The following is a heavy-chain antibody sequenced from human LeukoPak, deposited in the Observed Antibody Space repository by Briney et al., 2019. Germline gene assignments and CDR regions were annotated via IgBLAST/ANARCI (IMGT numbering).Heavy chain of an antibody. Sequence: GGSLRLSCAASGFPFSSYVMYWVRQAPGKGLEYVSSISSNGGSTYYANSVKGRFTISRDNSKNTLYLQMNSLRAEDTAVYYCARDLTSGALFYYWGQGTLVTVSS. CDR3: ARDLTSGALFYY. V-gene: IGHV3-64*01. CDR1: GFPFSSYV. D-gene: IGHD4/OR15-4a*01. CDR2: ISSNGGST. J-gene: IGHJ4*02.